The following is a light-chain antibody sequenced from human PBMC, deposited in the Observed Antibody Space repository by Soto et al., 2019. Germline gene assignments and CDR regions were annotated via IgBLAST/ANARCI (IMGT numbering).Light chain of an antibody. CDR3: QQSYFILGT. Sequence: DIQMTQSPSSLSASVGDRVTTTCRASQYIGDFLNWYQQTPGKPPKLLIFGASNLHIGVPSRFSGSGSGTEFTLTISNLQREDFATYYCQQSYFILGTFGRGTKVDIK. CDR2: GAS. CDR1: QYIGDF. V-gene: IGKV1-39*01. J-gene: IGKJ1*01.